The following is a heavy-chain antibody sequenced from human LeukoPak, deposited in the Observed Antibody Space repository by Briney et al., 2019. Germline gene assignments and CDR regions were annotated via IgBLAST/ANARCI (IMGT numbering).Heavy chain of an antibody. CDR1: GYTFTGYY. D-gene: IGHD3-22*01. J-gene: IGHJ4*02. CDR2: INPNSGGT. CDR3: ARDQPQYYDSSGYDV. V-gene: IGHV1-2*02. Sequence: ASVKVSCKASGYTFTGYYMHWVRQAPGQGLEWTGWINPNSGGTNYAQKFQGRVTMTRDTSISTAYMELSRLRSDDTAVYYCARDQPQYYDSSGYDVWGQGTLVTVSS.